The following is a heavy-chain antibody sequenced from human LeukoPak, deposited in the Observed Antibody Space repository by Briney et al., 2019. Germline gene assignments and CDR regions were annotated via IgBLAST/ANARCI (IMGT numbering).Heavy chain of an antibody. D-gene: IGHD2-2*01. CDR1: GGSISSYY. Sequence: KPSETLSLTCTVSGGSISSYYWSWIRQPPGKGLEWIGYIYYSGSTNYNPSLKSRVTISVDTSKNQFSLKLSSVTAADTAVYYCAGEVRYCSSTSCMKGWFDPWGQGTLVTVSS. V-gene: IGHV4-59*12. CDR3: AGEVRYCSSTSCMKGWFDP. J-gene: IGHJ5*02. CDR2: IYYSGST.